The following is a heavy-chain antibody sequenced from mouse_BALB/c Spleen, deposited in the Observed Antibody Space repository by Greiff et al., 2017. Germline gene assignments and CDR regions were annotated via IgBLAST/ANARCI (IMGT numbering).Heavy chain of an antibody. D-gene: IGHD1-1*01. CDR3: ARGGGSSYLAWFAY. V-gene: IGHV5-17*02. CDR2: ISSGSSTI. Sequence: DVMLVESGGGLVQPGGSRKLSCAASGFTFSSFGMHWVRQAPEKGLEWVAYISSGSSTIYYADTVKGRFTISRDNPKNTLFLQMTSLRSEDTAMYYCARGGGSSYLAWFAYWGQGTLVTVSA. J-gene: IGHJ3*01. CDR1: GFTFSSFG.